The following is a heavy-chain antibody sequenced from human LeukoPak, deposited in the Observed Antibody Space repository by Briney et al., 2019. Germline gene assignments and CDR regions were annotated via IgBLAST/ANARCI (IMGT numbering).Heavy chain of an antibody. J-gene: IGHJ4*02. D-gene: IGHD2-21*02. CDR2: ISGSGGST. CDR1: GFTFSSYA. Sequence: GGSLRLSCAASGFTFSSYAMSWVRQAPGKGLEWVSAISGSGGSTYYADSVKGRFTISRDNSKNTLYLQMNSLRAEDTAVYYCATPLAYCGGDCWSFFDYWGQGTLVTVSS. V-gene: IGHV3-23*01. CDR3: ATPLAYCGGDCWSFFDY.